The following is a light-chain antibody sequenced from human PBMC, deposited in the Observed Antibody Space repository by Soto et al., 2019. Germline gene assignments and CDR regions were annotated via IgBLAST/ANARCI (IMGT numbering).Light chain of an antibody. Sequence: QSVLTQPPSASGSPGQSVTISCTGTSSDVGGYNYVSWYQQYPGKAPTLMIYEVSKRPSGVPDRVSGSKSGNTASLTVSGLQAEDEADYYCSSYGGSNNVLFGGGTKLTVL. J-gene: IGLJ2*01. CDR1: SSDVGGYNY. CDR3: SSYGGSNNVL. CDR2: EVS. V-gene: IGLV2-8*01.